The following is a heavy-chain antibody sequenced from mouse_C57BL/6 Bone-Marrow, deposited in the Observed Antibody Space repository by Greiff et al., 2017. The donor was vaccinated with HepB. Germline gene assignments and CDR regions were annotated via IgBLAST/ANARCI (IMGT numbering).Heavy chain of an antibody. CDR2: IDPSDSET. CDR3: ARGYYYGSAFDY. D-gene: IGHD1-1*01. J-gene: IGHJ2*01. V-gene: IGHV1-52*01. Sequence: QVQLQQPGAELVRPGSSVKLSCKASGYTFTSYWMHWVKQRPIQGLEWIGNIDPSDSETHYNQKFKDKATLTVDKSSSTAYIQLSSLTSEDSAVYYCARGYYYGSAFDYWGQGTTLTVSS. CDR1: GYTFTSYW.